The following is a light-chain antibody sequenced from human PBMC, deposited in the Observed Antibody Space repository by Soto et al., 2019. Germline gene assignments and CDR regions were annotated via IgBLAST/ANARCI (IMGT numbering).Light chain of an antibody. J-gene: IGLJ2*01. CDR2: DVS. CDR1: NSDVGSYNY. V-gene: IGLV2-14*01. CDR3: SSYTSTNTLI. Sequence: QSALTQPASVSGSPGQSITISCTGTNSDVGSYNYVSWYQQNPGKAPKLIIHDVSNRPSGVSNRFSGSKSGNTASLTISGLQAEDEANYYCSSYTSTNTLIFGGGTKLTVL.